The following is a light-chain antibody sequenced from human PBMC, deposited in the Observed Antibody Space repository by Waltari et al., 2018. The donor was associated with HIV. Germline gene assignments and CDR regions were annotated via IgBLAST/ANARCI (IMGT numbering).Light chain of an antibody. V-gene: IGLV1-40*01. Sequence: QSVLTQPPSVSGAPRLRATIPSTGSSSTTGAAYHVPWYQQLPGTAPKLLIYGDKNRPSGVPDRFSGSKSGTSASLAITGLQAEDEADYYCQSYDNSLSGVVFGGGTKLTVL. CDR1: SSTTGAAYH. J-gene: IGLJ2*01. CDR2: GDK. CDR3: QSYDNSLSGVV.